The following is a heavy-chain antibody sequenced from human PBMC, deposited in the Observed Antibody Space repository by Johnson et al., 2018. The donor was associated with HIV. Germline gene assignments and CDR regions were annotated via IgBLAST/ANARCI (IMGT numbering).Heavy chain of an antibody. CDR2: ISYDGGKK. V-gene: IGHV3-30-3*01. J-gene: IGHJ3*02. CDR1: GSTLGGNP. D-gene: IGHD5-24*01. CDR3: ARGEEMATILI. Sequence: QVQLVGSGGGVVQPGGPLRPSGEPSGSTLGGNPLPGVRRAPGKGLKWGAVISYDGGKKYYEDSVKGRFTISRDNSKNTLYLQMNSLRAEDTAVYYCARGEEMATILIWGQGTMVTVSS.